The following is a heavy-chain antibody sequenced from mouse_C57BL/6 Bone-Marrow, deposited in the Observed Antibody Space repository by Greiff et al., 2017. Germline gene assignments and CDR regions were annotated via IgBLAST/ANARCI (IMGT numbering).Heavy chain of an antibody. V-gene: IGHV14-3*01. CDR2: IDPANGTT. J-gene: IGHJ3*01. CDR1: GFNIKNTY. D-gene: IGHD2-3*01. CDR3: ARWGDGYYGGFAY. Sequence: EVQLQQSVAELVRPGASVKLSCTASGFNIKNTYMHWVKQRPEQGLEWIGRIDPANGTTTYAPKFQGKATITADTSSNTASLQLSSLTSEDTAIYYCARWGDGYYGGFAYWGQGTLVTVSA.